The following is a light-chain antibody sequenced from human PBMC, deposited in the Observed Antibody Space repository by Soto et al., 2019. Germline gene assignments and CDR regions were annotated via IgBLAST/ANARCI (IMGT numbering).Light chain of an antibody. Sequence: DIQMTQSPSTLSASVGDRVTITCRASQSMNRDLAWYQQKPGKAPKLLIYGASSLVTGVPSRFSGSGSGTEFTLTISSLQPDDFADYYCQQYNSLWTFGQGTKVDIK. CDR3: QQYNSLWT. V-gene: IGKV1-5*01. J-gene: IGKJ1*01. CDR1: QSMNRD. CDR2: GAS.